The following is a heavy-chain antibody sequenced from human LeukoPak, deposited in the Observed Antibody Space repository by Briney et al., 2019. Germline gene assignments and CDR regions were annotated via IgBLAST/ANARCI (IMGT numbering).Heavy chain of an antibody. V-gene: IGHV4-34*01. CDR2: INHRGST. D-gene: IGHD3-10*01. CDR1: GGSFSGYY. CDR3: ARGGPRSRGVIDY. Sequence: SETLSLTCAVYGGSFSGYYWSWIRQPPGKGLEWIGEINHRGSTNYNPSLKSRVTISVDTSKNQFSLKLSSVTAADTAVYYCARGGPRSRGVIDYWGQGTLVTVSS. J-gene: IGHJ4*02.